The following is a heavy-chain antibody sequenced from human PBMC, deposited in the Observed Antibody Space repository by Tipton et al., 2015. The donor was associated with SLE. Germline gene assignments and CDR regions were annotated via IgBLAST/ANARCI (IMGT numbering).Heavy chain of an antibody. V-gene: IGHV4-4*07. CDR2: IYSSGDR. CDR3: ARGSDGEYVRYFDV. Sequence: TLSLTCTVSGGSIRFDYLSWLRQSAGRGLEWIGRIYSSGDRDYNPSLRSRVTMSIDASQNRVSLRLKSVSAADTAVYYCARGSDGEYVRYFDVWGPGTLVTVSS. CDR1: GGSIRFDY. D-gene: IGHD4-17*01. J-gene: IGHJ2*01.